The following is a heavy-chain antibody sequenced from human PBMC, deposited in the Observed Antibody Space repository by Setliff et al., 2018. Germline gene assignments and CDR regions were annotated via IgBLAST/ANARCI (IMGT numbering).Heavy chain of an antibody. CDR1: GDSISTGINY. Sequence: PSETLSLTCTVSGDSISTGINYWSWIRQPAGKGLEWIGHIDRSGNTNFNPSLKSRVTISGNRSKNQFSLELSSVTAADTAVYYCARFLGSGSYYGSRPFHSDYWGQGILVTVSS. V-gene: IGHV4-61*09. CDR3: ARFLGSGSYYGSRPFHSDY. CDR2: IDRSGNT. J-gene: IGHJ4*02. D-gene: IGHD3-10*01.